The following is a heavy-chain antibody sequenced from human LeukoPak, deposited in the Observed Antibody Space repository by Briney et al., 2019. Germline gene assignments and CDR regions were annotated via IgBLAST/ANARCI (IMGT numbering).Heavy chain of an antibody. CDR1: GYTFTSYG. Sequence: PGGSLRLSCAASGYTFTSYGISWVRQAPGQGLEWMGWISAYNGNTNYAQKLQGRVTMTTDTSTSTAYMELRSLRSDDTAVYYCARGAYYDFWSGYYDFDYWGQGTLVTVSS. CDR2: ISAYNGNT. CDR3: ARGAYYDFWSGYYDFDY. V-gene: IGHV1-18*01. D-gene: IGHD3-3*01. J-gene: IGHJ4*02.